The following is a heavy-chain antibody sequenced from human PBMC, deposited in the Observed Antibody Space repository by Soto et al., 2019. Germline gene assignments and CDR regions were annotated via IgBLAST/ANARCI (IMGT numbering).Heavy chain of an antibody. CDR3: AKLIDYYYGMDV. Sequence: PGGSLRLSCAASGFTFSSYGMHWVRQAPGKGLEWVAVISYDGSNKYYADSVKGRFTISRDNSKNTLYLQMNSLRAEDTAVYYCAKLIDYYYGMDVWGQGTTVTVSS. J-gene: IGHJ6*02. CDR1: GFTFSSYG. D-gene: IGHD2-8*01. V-gene: IGHV3-30*18. CDR2: ISYDGSNK.